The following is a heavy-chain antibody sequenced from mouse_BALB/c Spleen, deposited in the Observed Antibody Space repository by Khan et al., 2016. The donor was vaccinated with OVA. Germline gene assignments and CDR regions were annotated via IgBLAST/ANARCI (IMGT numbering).Heavy chain of an antibody. J-gene: IGHJ4*01. V-gene: IGHV5-6*01. CDR2: ISSGGSST. Sequence: EVELVESGGDLVKPGGSLKLSCAASGFTFSSYGMSWVRQTPDKRLEWVAAISSGGSSTYYPDSLKGRFTISRDTAKNPLYLQMSRLKSEDTAMYYCARQPGYYEESAMDYWGQGTSVTVSS. CDR3: ARQPGYYEESAMDY. D-gene: IGHD2-3*01. CDR1: GFTFSSYG.